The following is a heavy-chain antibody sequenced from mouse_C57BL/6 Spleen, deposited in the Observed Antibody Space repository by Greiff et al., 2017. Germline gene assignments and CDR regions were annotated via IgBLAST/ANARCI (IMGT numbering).Heavy chain of an antibody. D-gene: IGHD2-1*01. CDR1: GFTFSDYG. Sequence: EVMLVESGGGLVKPGGSLKLSCAASGFTFSDYGMHWVRQAPEKGLEWVAYISSGSSTIYYADTVKGRFSISRDKAKNTLFLQMTSLRSEDAAMYYCAMIYYGNSYAMDYWGQGTSVTVSS. J-gene: IGHJ4*01. V-gene: IGHV5-17*01. CDR2: ISSGSSTI. CDR3: AMIYYGNSYAMDY.